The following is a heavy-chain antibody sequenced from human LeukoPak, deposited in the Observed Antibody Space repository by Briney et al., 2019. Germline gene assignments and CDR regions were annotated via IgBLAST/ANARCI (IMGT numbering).Heavy chain of an antibody. CDR3: AQGGHQFNPFFY. CDR2: IHAGGIDP. CDR1: VFTFISSP. D-gene: IGHD3-3*01. Sequence: GGALRLSCAASVFTFISSPMCGGRQAPGKGREWGSSIHAGGIDPFYGDSVQGRCTISRDNSKNTLSLQMNSLRVEDPDVYFCAQGGHQFNPFFYCGQGTLVTVSS. V-gene: IGHV3-23*01. J-gene: IGHJ4*02.